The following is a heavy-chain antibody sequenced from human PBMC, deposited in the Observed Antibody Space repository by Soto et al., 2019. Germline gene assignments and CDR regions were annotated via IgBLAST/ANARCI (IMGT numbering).Heavy chain of an antibody. CDR3: ARGEQLVYYYYYGMDA. Sequence: ASVKVSCKASGYTFTGYYMHCVRQAPGQGLEWMGWINPNSGGTNYAQKFQGWVTMTRDTSISTAYMELSRLRSDDTAVYYCARGEQLVYYYYYGMDAWGQGTTVTVSS. CDR2: INPNSGGT. J-gene: IGHJ6*02. D-gene: IGHD6-6*01. V-gene: IGHV1-2*04. CDR1: GYTFTGYY.